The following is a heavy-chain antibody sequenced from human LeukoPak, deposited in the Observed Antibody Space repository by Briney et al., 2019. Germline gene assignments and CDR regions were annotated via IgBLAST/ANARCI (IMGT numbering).Heavy chain of an antibody. D-gene: IGHD3-16*02. CDR3: ARVKDFGGVIVLAY. CDR2: MIPNSGNT. V-gene: IGHV1-8*01. CDR1: GYTFTNYD. J-gene: IGHJ4*02. Sequence: GASVKVSCKASGYTFTNYDINWVRQATGQGPEWMGWMIPNSGNTAFAHKFQGRVMMTRDASINTAYMELSSLRSEDTAVYYCARVKDFGGVIVLAYWGQGTLVTVSS.